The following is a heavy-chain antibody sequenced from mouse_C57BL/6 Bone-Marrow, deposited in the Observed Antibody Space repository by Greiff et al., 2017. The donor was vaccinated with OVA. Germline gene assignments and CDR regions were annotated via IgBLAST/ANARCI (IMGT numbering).Heavy chain of an antibody. Sequence: QVQLQQSGPELVKPGASVKISCKASGYAFSSSWMNWVKQRPGKGLEWIGRLYPGDGDTNYNGKFKGKATLTADKSSSTAYMQLSSLTSGDSAVYFCARWGYSNYEGYWGQGTTLTVSS. J-gene: IGHJ2*01. CDR3: ARWGYSNYEGY. V-gene: IGHV1-82*01. D-gene: IGHD2-5*01. CDR2: LYPGDGDT. CDR1: GYAFSSSW.